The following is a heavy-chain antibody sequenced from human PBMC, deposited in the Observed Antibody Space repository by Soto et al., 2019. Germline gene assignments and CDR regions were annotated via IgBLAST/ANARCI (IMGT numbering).Heavy chain of an antibody. CDR3: AKGGRQWLVTSDFNY. D-gene: IGHD6-19*01. CDR1: GFTFSSYA. Sequence: GGSLRLSCAASGFTFSSYAMHWVRQAPGKGLEWVAVVSHDGGNTHYADSVKGRFTISRDSSKNTVSLEMTSLRAEDTAVYYCAKGGRQWLVTSDFNYWGQGALVTVSS. CDR2: VSHDGGNT. V-gene: IGHV3-30*18. J-gene: IGHJ4*02.